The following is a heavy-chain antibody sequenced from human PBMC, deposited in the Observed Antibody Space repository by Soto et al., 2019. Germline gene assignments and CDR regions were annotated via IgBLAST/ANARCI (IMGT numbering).Heavy chain of an antibody. J-gene: IGHJ5*02. CDR3: ARHLASTVTTSGWFDP. CDR1: GFTFSSHA. CDR2: ISYDGSTI. V-gene: IGHV3-30-3*01. Sequence: PVGSLRLSCAASGFTFSSHAMHWVRQAPGKGLEWVAIISYDGSTIYYADSVKGRFTISRDNSKNTLYLQMNSLRADDTAVYFCARHLASTVTTSGWFDPWGQGTLVTVSS. D-gene: IGHD4-4*01.